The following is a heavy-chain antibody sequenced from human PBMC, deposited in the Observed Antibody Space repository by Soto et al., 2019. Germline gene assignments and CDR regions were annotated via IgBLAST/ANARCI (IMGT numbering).Heavy chain of an antibody. CDR2: INSDGSST. Sequence: PGGSLRLSCAASGFTFNTYWMHWVRQAPGKGLVWVSRINSDGSSTSYADSVKGRFTISRDNAKNTLYLQMNSLRAEDTAVYYCARDPTYFYDSSGYYDYWGQGTLVTVSS. D-gene: IGHD3-22*01. CDR1: GFTFNTYW. CDR3: ARDPTYFYDSSGYYDY. V-gene: IGHV3-74*01. J-gene: IGHJ4*02.